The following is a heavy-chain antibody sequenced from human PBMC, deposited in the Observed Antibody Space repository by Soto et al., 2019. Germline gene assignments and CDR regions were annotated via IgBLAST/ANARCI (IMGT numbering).Heavy chain of an antibody. CDR1: GFSFSAYS. D-gene: IGHD3-3*01. CDR3: ARALEGQGS. Sequence: EGQLFESGGGVVQPGGSLRLSCAGSGFSFSAYSMSWVRQAPGKGLQWVSAISGSGDSAYYADSVKGRFTISRDNSKNTVFLQMNSLRAEDTAVYYCARALEGQGSWGQGTLVTVSS. CDR2: ISGSGDSA. V-gene: IGHV3-23*01. J-gene: IGHJ4*02.